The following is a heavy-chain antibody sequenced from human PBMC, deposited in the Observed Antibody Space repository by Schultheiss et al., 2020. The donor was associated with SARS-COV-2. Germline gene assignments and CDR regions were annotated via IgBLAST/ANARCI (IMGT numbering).Heavy chain of an antibody. D-gene: IGHD3-16*01. CDR3: ARGRPRNSYAYYYYYYGMDV. J-gene: IGHJ6*02. V-gene: IGHV3-74*01. Sequence: GESLKISCAASGFTFSSYWMHWVRQAPGKGLVWVSRINSDGSSTSYADSVKGRFTISRDNAKNTLYLQMNSMRAEDTAVYYCARGRPRNSYAYYYYYYGMDVWGQGTTVTVSS. CDR2: INSDGSST. CDR1: GFTFSSYW.